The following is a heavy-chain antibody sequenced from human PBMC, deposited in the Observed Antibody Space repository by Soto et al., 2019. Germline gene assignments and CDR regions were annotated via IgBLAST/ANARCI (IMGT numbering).Heavy chain of an antibody. D-gene: IGHD1-26*01. J-gene: IGHJ6*02. CDR1: GGTFSSYA. Sequence: ASVKVSCKASGGTFSSYAISWVRQAPGQGLEWMGGIIPIFGTANYAQKFQGRVTITADESTSTAYMELSSLRSEDTAVYYCARWGIVGSTNYYYYYGMDVCGQGTTVTVSS. CDR3: ARWGIVGSTNYYYYYGMDV. V-gene: IGHV1-69*13. CDR2: IIPIFGTA.